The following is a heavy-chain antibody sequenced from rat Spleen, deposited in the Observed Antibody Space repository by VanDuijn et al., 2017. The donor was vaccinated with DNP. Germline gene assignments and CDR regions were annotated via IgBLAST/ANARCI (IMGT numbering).Heavy chain of an antibody. CDR2: ISYDGNST. D-gene: IGHD1-10*01. CDR1: GFTFSNYD. Sequence: EVQLVESGGGLVQPGRSMKLSCAASGFTFSNYDMAWVRQAPKKGLEWVATISYDGNSTYYRDSVKGRFTISRDNAKSTLYLQRDSLRAEYTATYYCARHPLFITTTGYFDYWGQGVMVTVTS. J-gene: IGHJ2*01. CDR3: ARHPLFITTTGYFDY. V-gene: IGHV5-7*01.